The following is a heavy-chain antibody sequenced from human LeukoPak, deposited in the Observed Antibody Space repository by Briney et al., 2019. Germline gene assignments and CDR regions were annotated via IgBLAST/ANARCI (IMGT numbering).Heavy chain of an antibody. CDR3: ARETFVDTAMVRGYYFDY. J-gene: IGHJ4*02. CDR1: GGTFISYA. V-gene: IGHV1-69*13. CDR2: IIPIFGTA. D-gene: IGHD5-18*01. Sequence: ASVKVSCKASGGTFISYAISWVRQAPGQGLEWMGGIIPIFGTANYAQKFQGRVTITADESTSTAYMELSSLRSEDTAVYYCARETFVDTAMVRGYYFDYWGQGTLVTVSS.